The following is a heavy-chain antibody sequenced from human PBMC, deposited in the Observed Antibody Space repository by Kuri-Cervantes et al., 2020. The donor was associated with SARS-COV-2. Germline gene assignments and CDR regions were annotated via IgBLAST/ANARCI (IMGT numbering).Heavy chain of an antibody. CDR2: INWNGGST. V-gene: IGHV3-20*04. CDR1: GFTFDDYG. D-gene: IGHD2-2*01. Sequence: GESLKISCAASGFTFDDYGMSWVRQAPGKGLEWVSGINWNGGSTGYADSVKGRFTISRDNAKNSLYLQMNSLRAEDTAVYYCATALRIVVVPAANLGVDAFDIWGQGTMVTVSS. CDR3: ATALRIVVVPAANLGVDAFDI. J-gene: IGHJ3*02.